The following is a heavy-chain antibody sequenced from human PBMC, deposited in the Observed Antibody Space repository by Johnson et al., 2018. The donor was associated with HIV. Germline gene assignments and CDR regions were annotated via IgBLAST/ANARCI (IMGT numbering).Heavy chain of an antibody. J-gene: IGHJ3*02. CDR1: GFTFSSYA. CDR3: ARGTPWDAFDI. V-gene: IGHV3-30*14. CDR2: ISYDGSNK. Sequence: QMQLVESGGGVVQPGRSLRLSCAASGFTFSSYAMHWARQAPGKGLEWVAVISYDGSNKYYADSVQGRFTISRDNSKNTLYLQMNSLRAEDTAVYYCARGTPWDAFDIWGQGTMVTVSS.